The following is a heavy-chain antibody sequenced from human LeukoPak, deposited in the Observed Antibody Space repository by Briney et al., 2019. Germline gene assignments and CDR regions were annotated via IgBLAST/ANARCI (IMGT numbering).Heavy chain of an antibody. CDR1: GGTFSSYA. CDR2: IIPIFGTA. J-gene: IGHJ4*02. CDR3: ARAPLDGYCSGGSCFY. D-gene: IGHD2-15*01. Sequence: RASVKVSCKASGGTFSSYAISWVRQAPGQGLEWMGGIIPIFGTANYAQKFQGRVTITADESTSTAYMELSSLRSEDTAVYYCARAPLDGYCSGGSCFYWGQGTLVTVSS. V-gene: IGHV1-69*13.